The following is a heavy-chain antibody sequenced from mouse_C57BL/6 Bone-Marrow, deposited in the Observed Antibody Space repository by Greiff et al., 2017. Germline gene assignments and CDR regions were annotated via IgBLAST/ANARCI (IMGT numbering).Heavy chain of an antibody. J-gene: IGHJ3*01. V-gene: IGHV1-81*01. CDR3: ARGGYYSNFLAY. Sequence: VNVVESGAELARPGASVKLSCKASGYTFTSYGISWVKQRTGQGLEWIGEIYPRSGNTYYNEKFKGKATLTADKSSSTAYMELRSLTSEDSAVYVCARGGYYSNFLAYWGQGTLVTVSA. CDR1: GYTFTSYG. D-gene: IGHD2-5*01. CDR2: IYPRSGNT.